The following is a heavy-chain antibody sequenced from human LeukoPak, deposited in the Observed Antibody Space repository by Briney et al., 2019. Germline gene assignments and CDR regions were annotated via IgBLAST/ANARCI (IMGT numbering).Heavy chain of an antibody. Sequence: GGSLRLSCAASGFTFSSYAMSWVRQAPVKRLEWVSAISGSGGSTYYADSVKGRFTISRDNSKNTLYLQMNSLRAEDTAVYYCAKGLLAVDASAWPDYWGQGTLVTVSS. V-gene: IGHV3-23*01. CDR2: ISGSGGST. J-gene: IGHJ4*02. D-gene: IGHD6-19*01. CDR3: AKGLLAVDASAWPDY. CDR1: GFTFSSYA.